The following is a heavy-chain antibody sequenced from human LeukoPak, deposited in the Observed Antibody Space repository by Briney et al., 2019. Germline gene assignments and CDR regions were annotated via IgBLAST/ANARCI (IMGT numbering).Heavy chain of an antibody. V-gene: IGHV4-61*05. J-gene: IGHJ4*02. D-gene: IGHD2-2*01. CDR3: ARFSWGCSTASCYLTN. Sequence: PSETLSLTCTVSGGSISNSSFYWGWIRQPPGKGLELVGHIYYTGTTFYNPSLNSRVTITLDTSRNQFSLRLTSVIAADTVVYYCARFSWGCSTASCYLTNWGQGALVTVSS. CDR1: GGSISNSSFY. CDR2: IYYTGTT.